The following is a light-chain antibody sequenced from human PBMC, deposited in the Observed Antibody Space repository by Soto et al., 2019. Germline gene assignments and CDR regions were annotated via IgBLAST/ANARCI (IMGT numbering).Light chain of an antibody. J-gene: IGLJ2*01. CDR2: EGS. CDR3: CSYAGSGTLV. Sequence: QSVLTQPASVSGSPGQSITISCTGTSSDVGYYNLVSWYQQHPGKAPKLMMYEGSKRASGVSNRISGSKSGNTASLTISGLQTEDEADYHCCSYAGSGTLVFGGGTKLTVL. V-gene: IGLV2-23*01. CDR1: SSDVGYYNL.